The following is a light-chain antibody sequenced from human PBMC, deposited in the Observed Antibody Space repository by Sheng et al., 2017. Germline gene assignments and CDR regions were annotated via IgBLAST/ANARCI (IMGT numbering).Light chain of an antibody. CDR3: HQYNNWPPGDT. Sequence: EIVMTQSPATLSVSPGESATLSCRASQSVSSNVAWYQQKPGQAPRLLIYGASTRATGIPARFSGSGSGTEFTLTISSLQSEDFAVYYCHQYNNWPPGDTFGQGTKLAIK. CDR1: QSVSSN. J-gene: IGKJ2*01. V-gene: IGKV3-15*01. CDR2: GAS.